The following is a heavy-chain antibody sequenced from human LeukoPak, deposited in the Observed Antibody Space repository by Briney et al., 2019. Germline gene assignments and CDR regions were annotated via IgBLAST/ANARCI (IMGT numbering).Heavy chain of an antibody. Sequence: GGSLRLSCAASGFAFSTYAMSWVRQAPGKGLEWVSGIGGSGGSTFYADSVKGRFTISRDNSKNTLYLQMSSLRAEDTAVYYCAAWSDAAWYGGNYWGQGTLVTVSS. J-gene: IGHJ4*02. CDR1: GFAFSTYA. V-gene: IGHV3-23*01. D-gene: IGHD3-10*01. CDR3: AAWSDAAWYGGNY. CDR2: IGGSGGST.